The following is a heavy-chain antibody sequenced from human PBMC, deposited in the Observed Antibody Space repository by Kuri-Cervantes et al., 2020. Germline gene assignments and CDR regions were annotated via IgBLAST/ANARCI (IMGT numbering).Heavy chain of an antibody. Sequence: GESLKISCVASGFTFSRYWMTWVRQAPGKGLEWVSYISSSGSTIYYADSVKGRFTISRDNAKNSLYLQMNSLRAEDTAVYYCARDWVAVAGTGWFDPWGQGTLVTVSS. V-gene: IGHV3-48*04. CDR1: GFTFSRYW. D-gene: IGHD6-13*01. CDR3: ARDWVAVAGTGWFDP. J-gene: IGHJ5*02. CDR2: ISSSGSTI.